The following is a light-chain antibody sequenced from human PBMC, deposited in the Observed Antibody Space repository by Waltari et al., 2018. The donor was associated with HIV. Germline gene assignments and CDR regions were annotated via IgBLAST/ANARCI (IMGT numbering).Light chain of an antibody. V-gene: IGLV1-51*01. Sequence: QSVLTQPPSVSAAPGQKVTISCSGISSNIGNNYVSWYQHLPGTAPKLLIHYHNKRPSGTPVRISGAKSGTSATLGITGRHTGDAADSYCGTWVSSLSVNWVFGLGTKLTVL. J-gene: IGLJ3*02. CDR1: SSNIGNNY. CDR2: YHN. CDR3: GTWVSSLSVNWV.